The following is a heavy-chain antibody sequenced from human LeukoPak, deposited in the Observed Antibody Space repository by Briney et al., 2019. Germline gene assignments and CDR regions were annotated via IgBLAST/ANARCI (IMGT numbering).Heavy chain of an antibody. CDR1: PDSTTSNF. CDR3: AREIVGGFNPGAY. Sequence: KPSETLSLTCTVSPDSTTSNFWSWVRQPPGKGLEWIGEIHRSGSTNYNPSLQSRVTISIDRSKNQIALELSSATAADTAVYYCAREIVGGFNPGAYWGQGTLVTVSS. D-gene: IGHD1-14*01. J-gene: IGHJ4*02. CDR2: IHRSGST. V-gene: IGHV4-4*02.